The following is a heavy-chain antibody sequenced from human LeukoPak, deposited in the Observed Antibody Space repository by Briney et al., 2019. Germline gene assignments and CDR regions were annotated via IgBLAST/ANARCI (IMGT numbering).Heavy chain of an antibody. CDR3: AKDSPYYGWGSYPNWFDP. D-gene: IGHD3-10*01. Sequence: GGSLRLSCAASGFTFSSYAMSWVRQAPGKGLEWVSAISGSGGSTYYADSVKGRFTISRDNSKNTLYLQMTSLRAEDTAVYYCAKDSPYYGWGSYPNWFDPWGQGTLVTVSS. V-gene: IGHV3-23*01. CDR1: GFTFSSYA. CDR2: ISGSGGST. J-gene: IGHJ5*02.